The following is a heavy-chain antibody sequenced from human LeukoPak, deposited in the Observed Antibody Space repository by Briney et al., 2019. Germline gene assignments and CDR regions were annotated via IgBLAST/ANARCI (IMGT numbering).Heavy chain of an antibody. CDR1: GFTFSSYG. D-gene: IGHD3-10*01. J-gene: IGHJ4*02. V-gene: IGHV3-30*18. Sequence: GGSLRLSCAASGFTFSSYGMHGVRQARGKGLEWVAVISYDGSNKYYADSVKGRFTISRENFRNTVYLQMNSLRAEDTAVYYCAKISVGELSEFDYWGQGTLVTVSS. CDR2: ISYDGSNK. CDR3: AKISVGELSEFDY.